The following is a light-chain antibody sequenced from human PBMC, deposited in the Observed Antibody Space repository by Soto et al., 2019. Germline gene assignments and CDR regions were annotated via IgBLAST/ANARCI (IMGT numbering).Light chain of an antibody. J-gene: IGKJ1*01. V-gene: IGKV1-39*01. CDR2: AAS. Sequence: DIQMTQSPSSLSASVGDRVTITCRASQSISSYLNWYQQKPGKAPKLLIYAASSLQSGVPSRFSGSGSGTDFTLTINNLQPEDFGTYYCQQSNGALTWTFGQGTKVDIK. CDR1: QSISSY. CDR3: QQSNGALTWT.